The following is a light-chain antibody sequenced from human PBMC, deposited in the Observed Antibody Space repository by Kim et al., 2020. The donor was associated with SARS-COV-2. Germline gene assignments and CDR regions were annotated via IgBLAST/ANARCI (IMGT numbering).Light chain of an antibody. CDR2: EVS. Sequence: QSVNISCTGTSSDVGAYNYVACYQHHPGKAPKLMIYEVSNRPSGVPDRFSGSKSGNTASLSVSGLQAEDEADYYCSSYTGSNTVGVFGTGTKVTVL. V-gene: IGLV2-8*01. J-gene: IGLJ1*01. CDR1: SSDVGAYNY. CDR3: SSYTGSNTVGV.